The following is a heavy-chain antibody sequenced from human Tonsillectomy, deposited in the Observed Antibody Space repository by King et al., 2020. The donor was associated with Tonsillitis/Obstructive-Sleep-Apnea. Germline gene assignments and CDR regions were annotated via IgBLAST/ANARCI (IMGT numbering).Heavy chain of an antibody. V-gene: IGHV3-48*02. D-gene: IGHD6-13*01. CDR2: ISSTTIVR. CDR1: GFTFSDYS. Sequence: LVESGGGLVQPGGSLRLSCAASGFTFSDYSMHWVRQAPGKGLEWVSYISSTTIVRYYADSVKGRFTISRDNAKNSLSLQMNSLRDEDTAVYYCARVIAWFDPWGQGTLVTVSS. CDR3: ARVIAWFDP. J-gene: IGHJ5*02.